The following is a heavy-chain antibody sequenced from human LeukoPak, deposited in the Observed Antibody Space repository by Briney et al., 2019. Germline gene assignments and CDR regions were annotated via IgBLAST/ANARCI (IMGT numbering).Heavy chain of an antibody. CDR1: GFTFTRNA. CDR2: ISGSGGST. CDR3: AKDYPGYYPMFNY. V-gene: IGHV3-23*01. J-gene: IGHJ4*02. D-gene: IGHD3-3*01. Sequence: GGSLRLSCAASGFTFTRNAMAWVRQAPGKGLEWVSAISGSGGSTNYADSVKGRFTISRDNSKNTLYLQMNSLRAEDTAVYCCAKDYPGYYPMFNYWGQGTLVTVSS.